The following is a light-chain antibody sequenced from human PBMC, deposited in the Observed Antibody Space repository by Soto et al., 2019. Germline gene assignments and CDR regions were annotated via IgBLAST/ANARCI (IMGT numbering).Light chain of an antibody. CDR1: TSNTGAGYD. Sequence: QSVLTQPPSVSGAPGQRVTISSTGGTSNTGAGYDVHWYQQLPGTAPKLLIYGNSNRPSGVPDRFSGSKSGTSASLAITGLQAEDEADYYCQSYDSSLSVVVFGGGTKLTVL. J-gene: IGLJ2*01. CDR3: QSYDSSLSVVV. V-gene: IGLV1-40*01. CDR2: GNS.